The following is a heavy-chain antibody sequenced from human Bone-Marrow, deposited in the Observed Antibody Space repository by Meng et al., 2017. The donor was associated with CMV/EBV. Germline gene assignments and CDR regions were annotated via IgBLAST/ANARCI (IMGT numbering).Heavy chain of an antibody. CDR2: ISYDGSNK. V-gene: IGHV3-30*19. J-gene: IGHJ6*01. Sequence: GESLKISCAASGFTFSSYGMHWVRQAPGKGLEWVAVISYDGSNKYYADSVKGRFTISRDNSKNTLYLQMNSLRDEDTAVYYCAKASGMDVWGQGTTVTGSS. CDR3: AKASGMDV. CDR1: GFTFSSYG.